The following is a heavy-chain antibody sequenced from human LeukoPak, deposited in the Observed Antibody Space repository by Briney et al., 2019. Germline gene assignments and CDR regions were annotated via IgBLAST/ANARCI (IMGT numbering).Heavy chain of an antibody. D-gene: IGHD2-8*02. CDR2: IYYSGST. J-gene: IGHJ4*02. CDR3: ARRSSYCTIDY. V-gene: IGHV4-39*01. Sequence: PSETLSLTCTVSGGSISSSNYYWGWIRQPPGKGLEWIGNIYYSGSTYYNPSLKSRVTISVDTSKNQFSLKLSPVTAADTAVYYCARRSSYCTIDYWGQGTLVTVSS. CDR1: GGSISSSNYY.